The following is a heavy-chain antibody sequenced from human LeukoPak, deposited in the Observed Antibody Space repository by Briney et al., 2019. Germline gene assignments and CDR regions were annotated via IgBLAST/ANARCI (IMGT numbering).Heavy chain of an antibody. D-gene: IGHD5-24*01. CDR2: IYYSGST. Sequence: SETLSLTCTVSGDSISTYYWSWIRQPPGKGLEWMGYIYYSGSTNYNPSLTSRVTIPVDTSKNQFSLNLSSVTAADTAVYYCAGMTSILGWVDPWGQGTLLTVSS. CDR1: GDSISTYY. CDR3: AGMTSILGWVDP. J-gene: IGHJ5*02. V-gene: IGHV4-59*01.